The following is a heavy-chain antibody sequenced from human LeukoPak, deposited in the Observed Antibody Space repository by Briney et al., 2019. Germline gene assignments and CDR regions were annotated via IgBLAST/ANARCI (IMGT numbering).Heavy chain of an antibody. V-gene: IGHV3-49*03. D-gene: IGHD2-2*01. CDR2: IRSKAYGGTT. CDR1: GFTFGDYA. J-gene: IGHJ6*02. CDR3: TREVPAAMSRDYYYYGMDV. Sequence: GGSLRLSCTAPGFTFGDYAMSWFRQAPGKGLEWVGFIRSKAYGGTTEYAASVKGRFTISRDDSKSIAYLQMNSLKTEDTAVYYCTREVPAAMSRDYYYYGMDVWGQGTTVTVSS.